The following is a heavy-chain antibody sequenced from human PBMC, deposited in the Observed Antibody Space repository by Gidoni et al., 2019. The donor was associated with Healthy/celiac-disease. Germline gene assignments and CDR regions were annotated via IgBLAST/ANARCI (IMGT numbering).Heavy chain of an antibody. D-gene: IGHD6-13*01. J-gene: IGHJ4*02. Sequence: QVQLPQSGPGLVKPSETLSLTCTFSGGSISSYYWSWIRQPPGKGLEWIGYIYYSGSTNYNPALKSRVTISVDTSKNQFSLKLSSVTAADTAVYYCARAGAAAGLVDYWGQGTLVTVSS. CDR3: ARAGAAAGLVDY. CDR2: IYYSGST. V-gene: IGHV4-59*01. CDR1: GGSISSYY.